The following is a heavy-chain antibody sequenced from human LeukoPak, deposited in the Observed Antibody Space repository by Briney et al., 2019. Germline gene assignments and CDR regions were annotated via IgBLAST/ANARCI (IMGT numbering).Heavy chain of an antibody. CDR2: IYYIGST. V-gene: IGHV4-59*12. CDR1: GDSISNYY. J-gene: IGHJ4*02. CDR3: ARDDGFGELS. Sequence: SETLSLTCTVSGDSISNYYWSWIRQPPGKGLEWIGYIYYIGSTNYNLSLKSRVTISVDTSKNQFSLKLSSVTAADTAVYYCARDDGFGELSWGQGTLVTVSS. D-gene: IGHD3-10*01.